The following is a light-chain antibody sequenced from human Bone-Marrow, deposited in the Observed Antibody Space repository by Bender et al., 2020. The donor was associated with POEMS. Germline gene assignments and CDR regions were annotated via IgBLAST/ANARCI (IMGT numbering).Light chain of an antibody. CDR3: GSWDVSVDGWV. Sequence: QSVLTQSTSVSAAPGQKVSISCSGSRANIGNYFVSWYKQLPGAAPQLLIYDNDKRPSGIPDRFSGSKSGTSATLAITGLQTGDEADYYCGSWDVSVDGWVFGGGTKLTVL. V-gene: IGLV1-51*01. CDR1: RANIGNYF. CDR2: DND. J-gene: IGLJ3*02.